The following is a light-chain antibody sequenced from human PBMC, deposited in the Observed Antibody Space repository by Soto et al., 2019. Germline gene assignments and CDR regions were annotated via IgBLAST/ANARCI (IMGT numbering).Light chain of an antibody. Sequence: EIVMTQSPATLSVSPGERATLSCRASQSVGRNLAWYQQKPGQAPRLLIYDASNRATGIPARFSGSGSGTDFTLTISSLEPEDFAVYYCQQRSNWPITFGQGTRLEIK. CDR1: QSVGRN. CDR3: QQRSNWPIT. V-gene: IGKV3-11*01. J-gene: IGKJ5*01. CDR2: DAS.